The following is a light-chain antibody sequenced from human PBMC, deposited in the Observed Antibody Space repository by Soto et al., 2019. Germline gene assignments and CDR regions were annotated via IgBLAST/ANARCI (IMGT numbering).Light chain of an antibody. CDR1: SSDVGSYNR. J-gene: IGLJ1*01. CDR2: EVS. CDR3: SSYTSSSSYV. V-gene: IGLV2-18*02. Sequence: QSLLTQPPSVSGSPGQSVTISCPGTSSDVGSYNRVSWYQQPPGTAPKLMIYEVSNRPSGVPDRFSGSKSGNTASLTISGLQAGDEADYYCSSYTSSSSYVFGTGTKVT.